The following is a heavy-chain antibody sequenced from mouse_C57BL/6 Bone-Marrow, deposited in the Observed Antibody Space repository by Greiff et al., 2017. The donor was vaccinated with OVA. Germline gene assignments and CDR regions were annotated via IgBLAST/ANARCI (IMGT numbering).Heavy chain of an antibody. Sequence: EVHLVESGGGLVKPGGSLKLSCAASGFTFSSYAMSWVRQTPEKRLEWVATISDGGSYTYYPDNVKGRFTISRDNAKNNLYLQMSHLKSEDTAMYYCARDGDGYHWYFDVWGTGTTVTVSS. V-gene: IGHV5-4*01. J-gene: IGHJ1*03. CDR3: ARDGDGYHWYFDV. D-gene: IGHD2-3*01. CDR2: ISDGGSYT. CDR1: GFTFSSYA.